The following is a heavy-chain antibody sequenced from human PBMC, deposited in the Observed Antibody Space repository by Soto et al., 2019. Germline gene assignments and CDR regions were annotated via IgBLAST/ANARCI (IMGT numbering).Heavy chain of an antibody. CDR2: IDPNSGGT. J-gene: IGHJ6*02. CDR3: ARGEERQQLVQGSYYYYGMDV. D-gene: IGHD6-13*01. CDR1: GYTFTGYC. Sequence: ASVKVSCNASGYTFTGYCMHWVRQAPGQGLEWMGWIDPNSGGTNYAQKFQGRVTMTRDTSISTAYMELSRLRSDDTAVYYCARGEERQQLVQGSYYYYGMDVWGQGTTVTVSS. V-gene: IGHV1-2*02.